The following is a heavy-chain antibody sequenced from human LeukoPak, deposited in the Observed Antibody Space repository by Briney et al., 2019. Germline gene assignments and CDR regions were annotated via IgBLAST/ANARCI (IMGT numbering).Heavy chain of an antibody. V-gene: IGHV6-1*01. Sequence: SQTLSLTCAISGDSDSSNSAAWNWIRQSPSRGLEWLGRTYYRSKWYNDYAVSVKSRITINPDTSKNQFSLQLNSVTPEDTAVYYCARDTGGYSSSSGYYFDYWGQGTLVTVSS. D-gene: IGHD6-6*01. J-gene: IGHJ4*02. CDR3: ARDTGGYSSSSGYYFDY. CDR1: GDSDSSNSAA. CDR2: TYYRSKWYN.